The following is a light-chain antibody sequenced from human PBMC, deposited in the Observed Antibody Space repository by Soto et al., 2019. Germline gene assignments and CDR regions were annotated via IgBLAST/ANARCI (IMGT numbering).Light chain of an antibody. Sequence: PGERAILSCRASQSISTYLAWYQQKPGQAPRLLIYDAVNRATGIPARFSGSGSGTDFTLIIGSLEPEDFAVYYCQHYLTWPLTFGGGTRVEI. CDR1: QSISTY. V-gene: IGKV3-11*01. J-gene: IGKJ4*02. CDR3: QHYLTWPLT. CDR2: DAV.